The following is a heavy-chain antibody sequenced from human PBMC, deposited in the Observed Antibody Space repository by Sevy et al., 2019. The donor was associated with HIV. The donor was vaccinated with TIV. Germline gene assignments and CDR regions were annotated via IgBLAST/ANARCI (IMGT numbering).Heavy chain of an antibody. CDR3: ARDRPYYYGSGPWIQKTEFDY. Sequence: GGCLRLSCAASGFTFSSYSMNWVRQAPGKGLEWVSYISSSSSTIYYADSVKGRFTISRDNAKNSLYLQMNSLRDEDTAVYYCARDRPYYYGSGPWIQKTEFDYWGQGTLVTVSS. V-gene: IGHV3-48*02. CDR2: ISSSSSTI. J-gene: IGHJ4*02. D-gene: IGHD3-10*01. CDR1: GFTFSSYS.